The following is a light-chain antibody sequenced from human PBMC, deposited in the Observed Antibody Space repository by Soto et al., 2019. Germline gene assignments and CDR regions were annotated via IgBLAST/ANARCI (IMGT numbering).Light chain of an antibody. CDR3: FSYTSSGTYV. CDR1: SSDVGNYKY. J-gene: IGLJ1*01. CDR2: EVS. Sequence: PVLTQPGSMSESPGQSITISCTGTSSDVGNYKYVSWYQQHPGKAPKLMIYEVSNRPSGVSNRFSGSKSGNTASLTISGLQAEDETDYYCFSYTSSGTYVFGTGTKVTVL. V-gene: IGLV2-14*01.